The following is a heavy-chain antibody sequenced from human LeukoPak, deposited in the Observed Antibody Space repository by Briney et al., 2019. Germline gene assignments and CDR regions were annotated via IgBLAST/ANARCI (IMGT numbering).Heavy chain of an antibody. D-gene: IGHD6-19*01. Sequence: PSETLSLTCTVSGGSISSYYWSWIRQPPGKGLKWIAYIYYSGTTSYNPSLKSRATISVDTSKNQFSLKLNSVTAADTAVYYCARGWDGIAVAGSFDYWGQGTLVTVSS. CDR3: ARGWDGIAVAGSFDY. V-gene: IGHV4-59*01. J-gene: IGHJ4*02. CDR1: GGSISSYY. CDR2: IYYSGTT.